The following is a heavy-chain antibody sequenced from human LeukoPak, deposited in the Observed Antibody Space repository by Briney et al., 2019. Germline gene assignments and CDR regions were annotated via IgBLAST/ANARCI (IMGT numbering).Heavy chain of an antibody. CDR3: ARAPPLFGGATVGFDY. CDR2: ISGSGSGGST. J-gene: IGHJ4*02. Sequence: PGGSLRLSCAASGFTLSNSAMSWVRQAPGKGLEWVSNISGSGSGGSTYYADSVKGRFTISRDNAKNSLYLQMNSLRAEDTAVYYCARAPPLFGGATVGFDYWGQGTLVTVSS. CDR1: GFTLSNSA. V-gene: IGHV3-23*01. D-gene: IGHD3-16*02.